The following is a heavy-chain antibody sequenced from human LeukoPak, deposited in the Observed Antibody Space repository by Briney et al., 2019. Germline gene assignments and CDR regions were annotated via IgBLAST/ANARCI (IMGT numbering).Heavy chain of an antibody. CDR2: IIPIFGTA. CDR3: ARLTVTTLFQRYYYYMDV. J-gene: IGHJ6*03. D-gene: IGHD4-17*01. CDR1: GGTFSSYA. Sequence: GASVTVSCKASGGTFSSYAISWVRQAPGQGLEWMGGIIPIFGTANYAQKFQGRVTITADESTSTAYMELSSLRSEDTAVYYCARLTVTTLFQRYYYYMDVWGKGTTVTVSS. V-gene: IGHV1-69*13.